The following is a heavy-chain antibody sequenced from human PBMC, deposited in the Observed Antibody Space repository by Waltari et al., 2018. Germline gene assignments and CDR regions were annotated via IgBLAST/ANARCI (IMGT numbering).Heavy chain of an antibody. J-gene: IGHJ2*01. D-gene: IGHD2-8*01. Sequence: QLQLQESGPGLVKPSETLSLTCTVSGGSTSRSSSSWGWIRQPPGQGLGWIGSIYYSGSTDYNPSLNSRVTISVDTSKNQFSLKLSSVTAADTAVYYCARHPAMTIMLWYFDLWGRGTLVTVSS. CDR1: GGSTSRSSSS. CDR2: IYYSGST. V-gene: IGHV4-39*01. CDR3: ARHPAMTIMLWYFDL.